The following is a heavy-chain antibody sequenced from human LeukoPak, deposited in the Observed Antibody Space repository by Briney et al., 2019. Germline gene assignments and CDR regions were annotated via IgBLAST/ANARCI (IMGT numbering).Heavy chain of an antibody. CDR1: GYSFTSYW. D-gene: IGHD6-13*01. Sequence: GESLKISCKGSGYSFTSYWIGWVLQMAGKGLEWMGIIYPGYSDTRYSPSFQGQVTMSADKSISTAYLQWSRLKASHTAMYYCARLVAADGYNWFDPWGQGTLVTVSS. J-gene: IGHJ5*02. CDR3: ARLVAADGYNWFDP. CDR2: IYPGYSDT. V-gene: IGHV5-51*01.